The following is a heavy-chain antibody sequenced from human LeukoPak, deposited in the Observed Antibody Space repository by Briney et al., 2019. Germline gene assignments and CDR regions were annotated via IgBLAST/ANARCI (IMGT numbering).Heavy chain of an antibody. Sequence: SETLSLTCIVSGASISRHYWSWIRQSPGKGLRWIGYISASGRTNHNPALKSRVTISGDTSKNQFSLRLTSVTAADTAVYYCARHRENSYESSHMGFDPWGPGILVTVSS. CDR3: ARHRENSYESSHMGFDP. V-gene: IGHV4-4*09. CDR2: ISASGRT. CDR1: GASISRHY. D-gene: IGHD3-22*01. J-gene: IGHJ5*02.